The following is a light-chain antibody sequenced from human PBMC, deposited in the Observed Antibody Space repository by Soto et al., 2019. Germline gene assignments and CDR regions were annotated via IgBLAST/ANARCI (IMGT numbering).Light chain of an antibody. CDR2: GAS. J-gene: IGKJ1*01. V-gene: IGKV3-15*01. Sequence: EKVMTQSPATLSMSPGERATLSCRASQSVGSFLAWYQQKPGQAPRLLIYGASTRATGIPARFRGSGSGTEFTLTVSSLQSEAFAVYYCQQYTNCPDWTFGRGTKVE. CDR1: QSVGSF. CDR3: QQYTNCPDWT.